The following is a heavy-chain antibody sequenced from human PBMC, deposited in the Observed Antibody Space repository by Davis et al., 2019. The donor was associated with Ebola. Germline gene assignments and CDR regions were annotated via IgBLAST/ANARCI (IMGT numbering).Heavy chain of an antibody. V-gene: IGHV4-31*03. J-gene: IGHJ5*02. D-gene: IGHD4-17*01. CDR2: IYYSGST. CDR3: ARDSLNDYGDYGRTRWFDP. CDR1: SDSTISGGYY. Sequence: SETLSLTCTVSSDSTISGGYYWSWIRQHPGKGLEWIGHIYYSGSTYYNPSLRSRLTISVDTSKNQFSLRLSSVTAADTAVYYCARDSLNDYGDYGRTRWFDPWGRGILVTVSS.